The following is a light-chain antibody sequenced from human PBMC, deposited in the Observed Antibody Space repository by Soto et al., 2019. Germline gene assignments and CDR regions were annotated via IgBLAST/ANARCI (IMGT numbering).Light chain of an antibody. CDR2: EVS. CDR3: SLYTSENAYV. Sequence: SALTQPPSVSGSPGQSVTISCTGTSTDFVGYNRVSWYQQPPGTAPKLMIYEVSKRPSGVPDRFSGSKSGNTASLTISGLQAADEADYYCSLYTSENAYVFGTGTKVTVL. CDR1: STDFVGYNR. J-gene: IGLJ1*01. V-gene: IGLV2-18*01.